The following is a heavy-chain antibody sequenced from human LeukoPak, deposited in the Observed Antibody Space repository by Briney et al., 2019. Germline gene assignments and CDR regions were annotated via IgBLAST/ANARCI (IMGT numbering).Heavy chain of an antibody. J-gene: IGHJ4*02. CDR3: ARLRYIKGHSRVVAAKYFLDY. Sequence: SETLSLTCAVYGGSFSGYYWSWIRQPPGKGLEWIGEINHSGSTNYNPSLKSRVTIPVDTSKNQFSLKLSSVTAADTAVYYCARLRYIKGHSRVVAAKYFLDYWGQGTLVTVSS. CDR2: INHSGST. V-gene: IGHV4-34*01. CDR1: GGSFSGYY. D-gene: IGHD2-15*01.